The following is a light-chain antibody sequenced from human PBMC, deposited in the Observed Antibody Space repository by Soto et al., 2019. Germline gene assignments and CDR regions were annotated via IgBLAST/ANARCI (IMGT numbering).Light chain of an antibody. Sequence: DIQMTQSPSTLSASVGDRVTITCRASQSISSWLAWYQQKPGKAHKLLIYKASSLESGFPSRFSGSGSGTEFTLTSSSLQPDDFATYYCQQYNSYSPTFGQGTKVDIK. CDR3: QQYNSYSPT. CDR1: QSISSW. J-gene: IGKJ1*01. CDR2: KAS. V-gene: IGKV1-5*03.